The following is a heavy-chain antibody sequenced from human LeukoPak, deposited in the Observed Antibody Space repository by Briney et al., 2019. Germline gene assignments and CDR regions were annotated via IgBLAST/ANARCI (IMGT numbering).Heavy chain of an antibody. J-gene: IGHJ4*02. Sequence: GRSLRLSCAASGFTFISYGMHWVRQAPGKGLEGVAVISYDGSNKYYADSVKGRFTISRDNSKNTLYLQMNSLRAEDTAVYYCAKEPTMGDSSGWYGYWGQGTLVTVSS. V-gene: IGHV3-30*18. CDR2: ISYDGSNK. CDR1: GFTFISYG. D-gene: IGHD6-19*01. CDR3: AKEPTMGDSSGWYGY.